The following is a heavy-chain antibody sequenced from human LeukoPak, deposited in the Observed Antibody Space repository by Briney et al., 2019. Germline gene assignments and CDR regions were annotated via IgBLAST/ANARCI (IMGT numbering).Heavy chain of an antibody. Sequence: GGCLRLSCAASGFIFSNYGMHWVRQAPGKGLERVAVISYDGSNKYYADSVKGRFTISRDNSKNTLYLQMNSLRAEDTAVYYCARQGDSSSPRGNTFDYWGQGTLVTVSS. V-gene: IGHV3-30*19. J-gene: IGHJ4*02. CDR3: ARQGDSSSPRGNTFDY. CDR2: ISYDGSNK. D-gene: IGHD6-6*01. CDR1: GFIFSNYG.